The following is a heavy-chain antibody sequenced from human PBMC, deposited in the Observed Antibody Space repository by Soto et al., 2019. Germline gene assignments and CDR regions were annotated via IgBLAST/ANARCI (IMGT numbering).Heavy chain of an antibody. CDR3: ANTGGGAWFGEGIIDY. Sequence: EVQLLESGGGLVQPGGSLRLSCAASGFTFSSYAMSWVRQAPGKGLEWVSAISGSGGSTYYADSVKGRFTISRDNSKNTLDLQMNSLRAEATAVYYRANTGGGAWFGEGIIDYWGQGTLVTVSS. J-gene: IGHJ4*02. CDR1: GFTFSSYA. D-gene: IGHD3-10*01. CDR2: ISGSGGST. V-gene: IGHV3-23*01.